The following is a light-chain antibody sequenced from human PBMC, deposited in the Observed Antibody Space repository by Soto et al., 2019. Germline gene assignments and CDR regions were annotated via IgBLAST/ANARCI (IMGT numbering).Light chain of an antibody. CDR2: DAS. CDR3: QHYDTLPLPVYT. CDR1: QDISNN. V-gene: IGKV1-33*01. Sequence: DIQMTQSPSSLSASVGDRVTITCQASQDISNNLNWYQQKPGKAPKVLIYDASTLAAGVPSRFNGSGSGTDFTLTIRGLQPEDFATYSCQHYDTLPLPVYTFGQGTKLEI. J-gene: IGKJ2*01.